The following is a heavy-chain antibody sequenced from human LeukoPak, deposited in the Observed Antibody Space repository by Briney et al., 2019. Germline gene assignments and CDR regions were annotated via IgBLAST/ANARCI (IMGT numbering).Heavy chain of an antibody. V-gene: IGHV3-23*01. J-gene: IGHJ4*02. Sequence: PGGSLRLSCAASGFTFSSYAMSWVRQAPGKGLEWVSAISGSGGSTYYADSVKGRFTISRDNSKNTLFLQMNSLRAEDTAIYYCAKTRLGYCSSPSCCFFDYWGQGTLVTVSS. CDR2: ISGSGGST. D-gene: IGHD2-2*01. CDR1: GFTFSSYA. CDR3: AKTRLGYCSSPSCCFFDY.